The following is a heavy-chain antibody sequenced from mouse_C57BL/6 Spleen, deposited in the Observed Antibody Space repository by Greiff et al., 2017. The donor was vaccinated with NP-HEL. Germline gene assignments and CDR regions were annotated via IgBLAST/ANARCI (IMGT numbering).Heavy chain of an antibody. CDR3: TRDRANWDVGYFDV. CDR1: GFTFSSYA. D-gene: IGHD4-1*01. V-gene: IGHV5-9-1*02. Sequence: EVKLMESGEGLVKPGGSLKLSCAASGFTFSSYAMSWVRQTPEKRLEWVAYISSGGDYIYYADTVQGRFTISRDNARNTLYLQMSSLKSEDTAMYYCTRDRANWDVGYFDVWGTGTTVTVSS. CDR2: ISSGGDYI. J-gene: IGHJ1*03.